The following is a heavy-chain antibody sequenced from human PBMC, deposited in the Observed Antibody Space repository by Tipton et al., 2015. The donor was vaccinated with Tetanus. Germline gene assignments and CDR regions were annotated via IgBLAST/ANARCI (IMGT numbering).Heavy chain of an antibody. CDR1: GGSISSSSYY. CDR3: ARHPDSSSWYVPFDY. J-gene: IGHJ4*02. CDR2: IYYSGST. D-gene: IGHD6-13*01. Sequence: LRLSCTVSGGSISSSSYYWGWIRQPPGKGLEWIGSIYYSGSTYYNPSLKSRVTISVDTSKNQFSLKLSSVTAADTAVYYCARHPDSSSWYVPFDYWGQGTLVTVSS. V-gene: IGHV4-39*01.